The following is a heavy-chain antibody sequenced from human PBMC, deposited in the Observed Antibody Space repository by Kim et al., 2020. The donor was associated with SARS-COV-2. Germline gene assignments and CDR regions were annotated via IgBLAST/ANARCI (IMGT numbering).Heavy chain of an antibody. D-gene: IGHD3-16*01. J-gene: IGHJ3*02. CDR3: AKNGGMGEDAFDI. V-gene: IGHV3-21*01. Sequence: GGSLRLSCAASGFTFSSYSMNWVRQAPGKGLEWVSSISSSSSYIYYADSVKGRFTISRDNAKNSLYLQMNSLRAEDTAVYYCAKNGGMGEDAFDIWGQGTMVTVSS. CDR2: ISSSSSYI. CDR1: GFTFSSYS.